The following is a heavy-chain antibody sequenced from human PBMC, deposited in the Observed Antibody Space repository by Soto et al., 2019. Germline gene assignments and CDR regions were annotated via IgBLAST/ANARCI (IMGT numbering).Heavy chain of an antibody. CDR3: ARGQSIVAAIDYFDY. J-gene: IGHJ4*02. D-gene: IGHD5-12*01. CDR2: VYQSGRT. Sequence: PSETLSLTCCVSGAYVISAGYSWIWIRQPPGKGLEWIGYVYQSGRTYGSVTTSYNPSLKSRVTISVDRSTNQFSLKLISVTAADTAVYFCARGQSIVAAIDYFDYWGQGSLVTVSS. V-gene: IGHV4-30-4*07. CDR1: GAYVISAGYS.